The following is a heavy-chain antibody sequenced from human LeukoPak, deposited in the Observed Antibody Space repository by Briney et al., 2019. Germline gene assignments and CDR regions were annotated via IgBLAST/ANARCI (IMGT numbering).Heavy chain of an antibody. J-gene: IGHJ4*02. CDR2: ISASNGNT. V-gene: IGHV1-18*01. D-gene: IGHD1-7*01. Sequence: ASVKVSCKASGYTFTRYGISWVRQAPGQGLQWLGWISASNGNTNYAQKFRDRVTMSTDTSTGTAYLDVRSLTSDDTAVYYCASEHSNWNYAPDFWGQGTLVTVSS. CDR3: ASEHSNWNYAPDF. CDR1: GYTFTRYG.